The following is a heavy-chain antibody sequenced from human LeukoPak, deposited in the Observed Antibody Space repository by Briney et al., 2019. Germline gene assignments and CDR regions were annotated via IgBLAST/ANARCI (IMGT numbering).Heavy chain of an antibody. D-gene: IGHD6-13*01. CDR2: ISWNSGSI. J-gene: IGHJ4*02. CDR3: AKDIRYSSSWEFDY. V-gene: IGHV3-9*01. CDR1: GFTFDDYA. Sequence: GGSLRLSCAASGFTFDDYAMHWVRQAPGKGLEWVSGISWNSGSIGYADSVKGRFTISRDNAKNSLYLQMNSLRAEDTALYYCAKDIRYSSSWEFDYWGQGTLVTVSS.